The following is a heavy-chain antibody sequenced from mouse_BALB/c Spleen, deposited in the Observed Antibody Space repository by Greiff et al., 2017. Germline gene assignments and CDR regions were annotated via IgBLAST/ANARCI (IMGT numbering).Heavy chain of an antibody. D-gene: IGHD2-2*01. J-gene: IGHJ4*01. CDR2: IRNKANGYTT. CDR1: GFTFTDYY. V-gene: IGHV7-3*02. CDR3: ARGGYGKGAMDY. Sequence: EVKLMESGGGLVQPGGSLRLSCATSGFTFTDYYMSWVRQPPGKALEWLGFIRNKANGYTTEYSASVKGRFTISRDNSQSILYLQMNTLRAEDSATYYCARGGYGKGAMDYWGQGTSVTVSS.